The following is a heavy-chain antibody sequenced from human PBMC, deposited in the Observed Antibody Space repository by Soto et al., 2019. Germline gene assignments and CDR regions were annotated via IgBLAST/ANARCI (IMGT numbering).Heavy chain of an antibody. CDR3: ARDRGSSDHDAFDI. J-gene: IGHJ3*02. V-gene: IGHV3-7*01. D-gene: IGHD6-6*01. Sequence: GGSLRLSCAASGFTFSSYWMSWVRQAPGKGLEWVANIKQDGSEKYYVDSVKGRFTISRDNAKTSLYLQMNCLRSEDTAVYYCARDRGSSDHDAFDIWGQGTMVPVSS. CDR2: IKQDGSEK. CDR1: GFTFSSYW.